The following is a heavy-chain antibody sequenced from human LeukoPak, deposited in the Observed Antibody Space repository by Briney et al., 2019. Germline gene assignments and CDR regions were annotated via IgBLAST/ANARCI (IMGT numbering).Heavy chain of an antibody. CDR1: GYTLTEYY. Sequence: ASVKVSCKASGYTLTEYYIHWVRQAPGQGLEWMGWMNPNSGGTESAQKFQGRVTMTRDTSISTAYMELSRLTSDDTAMYYCARDSSGWIPDYWGQGTLVTVSS. CDR3: ARDSSGWIPDY. D-gene: IGHD6-19*01. CDR2: MNPNSGGT. V-gene: IGHV1-2*02. J-gene: IGHJ4*02.